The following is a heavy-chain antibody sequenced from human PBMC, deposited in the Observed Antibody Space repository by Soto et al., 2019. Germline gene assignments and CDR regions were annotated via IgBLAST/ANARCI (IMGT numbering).Heavy chain of an antibody. D-gene: IGHD3-3*02. J-gene: IGHJ3*02. Sequence: ASVKVSCKASGYTGSADTIDWVRQAPGQSLDWMVWINVGSGNTRYSQNFQGRGSITRDTSASTVYMELTGLKSEDTAMYYCARDTETLGPRANDALDIWGQGTMVTVSS. CDR2: INVGSGNT. CDR1: GYTGSADT. CDR3: ARDTETLGPRANDALDI. V-gene: IGHV1-3*01.